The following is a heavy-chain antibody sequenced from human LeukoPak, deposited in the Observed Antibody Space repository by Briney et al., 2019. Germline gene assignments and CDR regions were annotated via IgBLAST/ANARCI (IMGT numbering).Heavy chain of an antibody. V-gene: IGHV4-38-2*02. CDR3: ARDWIASINNAQDY. CDR2: IDHAGNT. J-gene: IGHJ4*02. Sequence: PSETLSLTCTVSGYSISSGYHWGWIRQPPGKGLEWIGSIDHAGNTYYNSSLKSRVTISVDTSKNQFSLKLSSVTAADTAVYYCARDWIASINNAQDYWGQGTQVTVSS. CDR1: GYSISSGYH. D-gene: IGHD2-2*03.